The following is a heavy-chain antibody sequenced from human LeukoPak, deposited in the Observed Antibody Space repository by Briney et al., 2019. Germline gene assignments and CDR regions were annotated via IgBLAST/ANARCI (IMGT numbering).Heavy chain of an antibody. V-gene: IGHV1-69*04. D-gene: IGHD6-19*01. CDR2: IIPILGIA. Sequence: SSVKVSCKASGGTFSSYAINWVRQAPGQGLEWMGRIIPILGIANYAQKFQGRVTITADKSTSTAYMELSSLRSEDTAVYYCARDLRGSGWMDYFDYWGQGTLVTVSS. J-gene: IGHJ4*02. CDR3: ARDLRGSGWMDYFDY. CDR1: GGTFSSYA.